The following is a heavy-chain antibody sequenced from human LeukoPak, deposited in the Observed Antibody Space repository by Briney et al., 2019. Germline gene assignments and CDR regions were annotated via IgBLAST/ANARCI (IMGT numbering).Heavy chain of an antibody. CDR2: IRSKAYGGTT. V-gene: IGHV3-49*04. CDR3: TTDLRFLEWLLWAY. J-gene: IGHJ4*02. Sequence: PGGSLRLSCTASGFTFGDYAMSWVRQAPGKGLEWVGFIRSKAYGGTTEYAASVKGRFTISRDDSKSIAYLQMNSLKTEDTAVYYCTTDLRFLEWLLWAYWGQGTLVTVSS. D-gene: IGHD3-3*01. CDR1: GFTFGDYA.